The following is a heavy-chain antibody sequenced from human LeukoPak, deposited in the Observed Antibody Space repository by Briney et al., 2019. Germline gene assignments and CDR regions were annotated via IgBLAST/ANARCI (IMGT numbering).Heavy chain of an antibody. Sequence: GASVKVSCKASGGTLSSYAISWVRQAPGQGLEWMGRIIPILGIANYAQKFQGRVTITADKSTSTAYMELSSLRSEDTAVYYCARSGALWFGELQDGWFDPWGQGTLVTVSS. J-gene: IGHJ5*02. CDR1: GGTLSSYA. D-gene: IGHD3-10*01. CDR2: IIPILGIA. V-gene: IGHV1-69*04. CDR3: ARSGALWFGELQDGWFDP.